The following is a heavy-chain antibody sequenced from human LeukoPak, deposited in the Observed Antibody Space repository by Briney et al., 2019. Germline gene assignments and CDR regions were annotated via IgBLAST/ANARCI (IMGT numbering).Heavy chain of an antibody. V-gene: IGHV3-7*01. J-gene: IGHJ4*02. Sequence: GGSLRLSCAASGFRFNTYWMSWVRQAPGKGLEWVANIKQDGNEKYYADSVKGRFTISGDNGKNSLDLQMNSLRADDTAVYYCARDTLGEGEDANYAVYYFDYWGQGTVVTVSS. D-gene: IGHD4/OR15-4a*01. CDR3: ARDTLGEGEDANYAVYYFDY. CDR1: GFRFNTYW. CDR2: IKQDGNEK.